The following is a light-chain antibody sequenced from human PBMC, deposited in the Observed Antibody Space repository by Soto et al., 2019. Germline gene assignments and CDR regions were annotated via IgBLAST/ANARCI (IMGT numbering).Light chain of an antibody. CDR3: QQYSKWPPWT. CDR2: RAS. J-gene: IGKJ1*01. Sequence: EIVMTQSTATLAGSPGETVTLSCRASQSLSGNLAWYQQQPGQAPRLLIFRASTRATGVPARFSGRGSGPDLTLTISGLQSEDFAVYYCQQYSKWPPWTFGPGTNVDIK. CDR1: QSLSGN. V-gene: IGKV3-15*01.